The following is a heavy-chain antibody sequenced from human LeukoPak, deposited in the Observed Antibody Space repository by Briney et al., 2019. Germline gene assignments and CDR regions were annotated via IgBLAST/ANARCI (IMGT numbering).Heavy chain of an antibody. J-gene: IGHJ4*02. V-gene: IGHV1-18*01. CDR3: ARVHNYDFWSGYYGSIDY. CDR1: GYTFTSYG. Sequence: VASVKVSCKASGYTFTSYGISWVRQAPGQGLEWMGWISAYNGNTNYAQKLQGRVTMTKDTSTSTAYMELRSLRSDDTDVYYCARVHNYDFWSGYYGSIDYWGQGTLVTVSS. CDR2: ISAYNGNT. D-gene: IGHD3-3*01.